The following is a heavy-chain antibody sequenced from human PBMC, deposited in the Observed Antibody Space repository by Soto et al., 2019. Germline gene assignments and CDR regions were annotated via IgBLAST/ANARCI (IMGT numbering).Heavy chain of an antibody. Sequence: GASVKVSCKVSGYTFTSYDINWVRQATGQGLEWMGWMNPNSGNTGYAQKFQGRVTMTRNTSISTAYMELSSLRSEDTAVYYCARGPYSSSWYNGGSVDFDYWGQGTLVTVSS. CDR1: GYTFTSYD. J-gene: IGHJ4*02. D-gene: IGHD6-13*01. CDR2: MNPNSGNT. CDR3: ARGPYSSSWYNGGSVDFDY. V-gene: IGHV1-8*01.